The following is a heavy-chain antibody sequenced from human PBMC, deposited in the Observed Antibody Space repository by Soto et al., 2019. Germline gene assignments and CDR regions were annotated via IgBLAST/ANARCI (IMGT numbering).Heavy chain of an antibody. V-gene: IGHV4-39*01. CDR3: ARHPLRYRPHWFDP. CDR1: GGSISSSTYY. Sequence: PSETLSLTCTVSGGSISSSTYYWGWIRQPPGKGLEWIGSIYYSGSTYYKPSLKSRVIISVDTSKNQFSLRLTSVTAADTAVYYCARHPLRYRPHWFDPWGQGTQVTVSS. CDR2: IYYSGST. D-gene: IGHD1-1*01. J-gene: IGHJ5*02.